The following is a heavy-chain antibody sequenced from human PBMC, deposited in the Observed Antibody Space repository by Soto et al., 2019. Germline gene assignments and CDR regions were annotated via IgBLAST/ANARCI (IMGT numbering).Heavy chain of an antibody. V-gene: IGHV4-39*01. CDR3: ARHYDYIWGSARGYYFDY. CDR1: GGSISSSSYY. Sequence: SETLSLTCTVSGGSISSSSYYWGWIRQPPGKGLEWIGSIYYSGSTYYNPSLKSRVTISVDTSKNQFTLKLSSVTAAATAVYYCARHYDYIWGSARGYYFDYWGQGTLVTVSS. D-gene: IGHD3-16*01. CDR2: IYYSGST. J-gene: IGHJ4*02.